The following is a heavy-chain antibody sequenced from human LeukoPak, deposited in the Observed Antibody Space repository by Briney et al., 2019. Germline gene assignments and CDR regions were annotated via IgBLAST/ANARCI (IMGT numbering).Heavy chain of an antibody. V-gene: IGHV3-33*01. J-gene: IGHJ4*02. CDR3: ARDKDVLLWFGESYFDY. Sequence: GGSLRLSCAASGFTFSSYGMHWVRQAPGKGLEWVAVIWYDGSNKYYADSVKGRFTISRDNSKNTLYLQMNSLRAEDTAVYYCARDKDVLLWFGESYFDYWGQGTLVTVSS. CDR2: IWYDGSNK. CDR1: GFTFSSYG. D-gene: IGHD3-10*01.